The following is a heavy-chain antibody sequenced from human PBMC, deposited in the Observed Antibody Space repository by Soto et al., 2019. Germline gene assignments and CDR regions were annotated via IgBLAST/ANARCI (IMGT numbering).Heavy chain of an antibody. Sequence: QVQLVQSGAEVKKPGSSVKVSCKASGGTFSSYTISWVRQAPGQGLEWMGRIIPILGIANYAQKFQGRVTITADKSTSTAYMELSSLRSEDTAVYYCARASPEWELLQWWGQGTLVTVSS. J-gene: IGHJ4*02. CDR1: GGTFSSYT. V-gene: IGHV1-69*02. CDR3: ARASPEWELLQW. D-gene: IGHD1-26*01. CDR2: IIPILGIA.